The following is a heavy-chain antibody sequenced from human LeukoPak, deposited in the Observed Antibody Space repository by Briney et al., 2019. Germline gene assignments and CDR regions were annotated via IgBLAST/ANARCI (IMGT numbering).Heavy chain of an antibody. Sequence: GASVKVSCKASGGTFSSYAISWVRQAPGQGLEWMGGIIPIFGTANYAQKFQGRVTITADESTSTAYMELSSLRSEDTAVYYCASSTYYYGSGSYLPDYWGQGTLVTVSS. D-gene: IGHD3-10*01. CDR1: GGTFSSYA. CDR3: ASSTYYYGSGSYLPDY. V-gene: IGHV1-69*13. CDR2: IIPIFGTA. J-gene: IGHJ4*02.